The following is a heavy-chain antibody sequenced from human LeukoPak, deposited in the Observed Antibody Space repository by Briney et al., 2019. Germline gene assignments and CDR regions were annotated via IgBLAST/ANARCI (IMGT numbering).Heavy chain of an antibody. V-gene: IGHV4-31*03. Sequence: TLSLTCTVYGGSISRGGYYCSWIRQHPGKGLEWIGYIYYIGSTYYNPSLKSRVTISVDTSKNQFSLKLSSVTAADTAVYYCASVYYYDSSGVFDYWGQGTLVTVSS. CDR2: IYYIGST. CDR3: ASVYYYDSSGVFDY. CDR1: GGSISRGGYY. D-gene: IGHD3-22*01. J-gene: IGHJ4*02.